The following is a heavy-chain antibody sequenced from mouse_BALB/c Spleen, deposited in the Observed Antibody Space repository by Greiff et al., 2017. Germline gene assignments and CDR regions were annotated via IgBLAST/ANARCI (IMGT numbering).Heavy chain of an antibody. CDR2: INPSTGYT. CDR1: GYTFTSYW. J-gene: IGHJ2*01. V-gene: IGHV1-7*01. D-gene: IGHD1-1*02. CDR3: ARGMGSYVFDY. Sequence: QVQLQQSGAELAKPGASVKMSCKASGYTFTSYWMHWVKQRPGQGLEWIGYINPSTGYTEYNQKFKDKATLTADKSSSTAYMQLSSLTSEDSAVYYSARGMGSYVFDYWGQGTTLTVSS.